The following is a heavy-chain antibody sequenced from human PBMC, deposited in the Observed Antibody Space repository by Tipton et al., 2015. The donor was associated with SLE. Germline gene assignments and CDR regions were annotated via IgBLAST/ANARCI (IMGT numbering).Heavy chain of an antibody. Sequence: TLSLTCTVSGGSISSGSYYWSWIRQPAGKGLEWIGRIYRSGSTYYTPSLRSRVTISLDTSMNQFSLDLSSVTAADTAVYYCARSVTPAAIGWFDPWGQGTLVTVSS. CDR3: ARSVTPAAIGWFDP. CDR1: GGSISSGSYY. D-gene: IGHD2-2*01. V-gene: IGHV4-61*02. CDR2: IYRSGST. J-gene: IGHJ5*02.